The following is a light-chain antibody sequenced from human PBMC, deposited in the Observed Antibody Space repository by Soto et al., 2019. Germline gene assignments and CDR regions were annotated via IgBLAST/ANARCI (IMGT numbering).Light chain of an antibody. CDR3: SSYTSSSTYV. V-gene: IGLV2-14*01. CDR2: EVS. J-gene: IGLJ1*01. CDR1: SSDVGGYNY. Sequence: QSALTQPASVSGSPGQSITISCTGTSSDVGGYNYVSWYQQHPGKAPKVMIYEVSNRPSGVSNRFSGSKSGNTASLTISGLQAEDEADYYCSSYTSSSTYVFGTETKLTVL.